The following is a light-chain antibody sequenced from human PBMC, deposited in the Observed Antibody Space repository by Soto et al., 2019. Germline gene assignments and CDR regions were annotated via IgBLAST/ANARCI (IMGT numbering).Light chain of an antibody. CDR3: QKNKNGPPVT. Sequence: IVMTQSPATLSVSPGERATLSCRASQSVSSNLAWYQRRPGQAPRLLIYGASTRATGIPARFSGSGSGTEFTLPISSLQLKVFAVYYCQKNKNGPPVTFGQGTKVKIK. V-gene: IGKV3-15*01. CDR2: GAS. J-gene: IGKJ1*01. CDR1: QSVSSN.